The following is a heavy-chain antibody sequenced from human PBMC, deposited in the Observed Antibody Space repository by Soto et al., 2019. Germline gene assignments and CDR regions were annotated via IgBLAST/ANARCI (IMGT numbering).Heavy chain of an antibody. CDR1: GLSFSNYG. D-gene: IGHD1-1*01. CDR3: VRGDNWNDEASDY. CDR2: ISYDGSNK. Sequence: PGGSLRLSCADSGLSFSNYGMHWVRQAPGEGLEWVAAISYDGSNKNYLASVEGRFTISRDNSKKTLYLQMNALRAEDTAVYYCVRGDNWNDEASDYWGQGTLVTVSS. V-gene: IGHV3-30*03. J-gene: IGHJ4*02.